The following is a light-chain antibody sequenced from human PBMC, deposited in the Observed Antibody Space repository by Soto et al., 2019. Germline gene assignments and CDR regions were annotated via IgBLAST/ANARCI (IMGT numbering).Light chain of an antibody. CDR3: QHYKTRPLS. V-gene: IGKV3-15*01. Sequence: EIVMTQSPATLSVSPGERATLSCRASQSIGSTLAWYQQKPGQTPRLLIYDASTRATGIPARFSGIGSGTEFTLIITSLPSQHFAVYHCQHYKTRPLSFGGGTKVDI. CDR2: DAS. J-gene: IGKJ4*01. CDR1: QSIGST.